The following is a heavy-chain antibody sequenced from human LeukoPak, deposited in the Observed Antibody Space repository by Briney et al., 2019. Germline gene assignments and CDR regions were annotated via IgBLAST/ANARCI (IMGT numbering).Heavy chain of an antibody. V-gene: IGHV3-74*01. CDR3: ARGHCSGGRCHSAGYYGMDV. D-gene: IGHD2-15*01. J-gene: IGHJ6*02. Sequence: GGSLRLSCAASGFTFSNYCMHWVRQAPGKGLVWGSRIKSDGTSINYADCVQGRFTISRDNAKNRLFLQMNSLRAEDTAVYFCARGHCSGGRCHSAGYYGMDVWGQGTTVTVSS. CDR1: GFTFSNYC. CDR2: IKSDGTSI.